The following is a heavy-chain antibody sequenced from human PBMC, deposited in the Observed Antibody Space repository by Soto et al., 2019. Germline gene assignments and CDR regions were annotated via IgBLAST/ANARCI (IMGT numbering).Heavy chain of an antibody. J-gene: IGHJ4*02. D-gene: IGHD3-10*01. Sequence: QLQLQESGPGLVKPSETLSLTCSVPGGSFSSGTPFWGWIRQPPGKGLDWIGNIYSSGSTAYNPSLKGRVTISVDTSKNQFSLHITSITAADTAVYYCAREPAFGPGYFDHWCQGTLVTLSS. CDR1: GGSFSSGTPF. CDR3: AREPAFGPGYFDH. V-gene: IGHV4-39*02. CDR2: IYSSGST.